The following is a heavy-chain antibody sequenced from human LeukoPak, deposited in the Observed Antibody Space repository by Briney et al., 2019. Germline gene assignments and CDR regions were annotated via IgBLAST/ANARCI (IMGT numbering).Heavy chain of an antibody. J-gene: IGHJ4*02. Sequence: GASVKVSCKASGYTFTGYYIQWLRQAPGQGLEWMGWTNPNTGDTKYAGKFQGRVTMSRDTSISTAYMELSSLTSDDTAVYYCARRAMEADPPADDWGQGTLVTVSP. CDR2: TNPNTGDT. V-gene: IGHV1-2*02. D-gene: IGHD1-1*01. CDR1: GYTFTGYY. CDR3: ARRAMEADPPADD.